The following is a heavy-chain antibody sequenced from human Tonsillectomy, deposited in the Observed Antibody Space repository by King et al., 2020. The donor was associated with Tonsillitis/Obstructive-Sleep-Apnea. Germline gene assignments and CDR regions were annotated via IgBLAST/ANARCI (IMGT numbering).Heavy chain of an antibody. CDR3: ARREKLQGGGYYYYMDV. CDR1: GYSFTSYG. CDR2: IYPGDSDT. Sequence: QLVQSGAEVKKPGESLKISCKGSGYSFTSYGIGWVRQMPGKGLEWMGIIYPGDSDTRYSPSFQGQVTISADKSISTAYLQWSSLKASDTAMYYCARREKLQGGGYYYYMDVWGKGTTVTVSS. J-gene: IGHJ6*03. D-gene: IGHD1-26*01. V-gene: IGHV5-51*01.